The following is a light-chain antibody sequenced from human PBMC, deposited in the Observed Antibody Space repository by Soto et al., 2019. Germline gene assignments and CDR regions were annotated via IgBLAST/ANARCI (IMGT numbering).Light chain of an antibody. J-gene: IGKJ1*01. CDR3: QQYNNWPGT. CDR1: QSVSTN. Sequence: TQSPATPSFSSRETATPSLXASQSVSTNLAWYQHKPGQAPRLLISGASTRATGLPARFSGSGSGTEFTLTISSLQSEDFAVYYCQQYNNWPGTFGQGTKVDIK. V-gene: IGKV3-15*01. CDR2: GAS.